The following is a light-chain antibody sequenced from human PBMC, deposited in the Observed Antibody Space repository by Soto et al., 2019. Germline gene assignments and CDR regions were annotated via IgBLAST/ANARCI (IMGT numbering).Light chain of an antibody. V-gene: IGKV3-11*01. CDR1: QSISSS. Sequence: EIVLTQSPVTLSLSPGERATLSCRASQSISSSLAWYQQKPGQAPRLLIYNAANRATGIPARFSGSGSGTDFTLTISSLGPEDLAVYYCQQRTNWPRTFGKGTKVEIK. CDR2: NAA. J-gene: IGKJ1*01. CDR3: QQRTNWPRT.